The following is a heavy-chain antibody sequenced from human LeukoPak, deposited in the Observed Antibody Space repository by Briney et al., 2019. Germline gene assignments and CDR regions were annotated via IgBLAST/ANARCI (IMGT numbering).Heavy chain of an antibody. D-gene: IGHD2-21*01. V-gene: IGHV3-48*03. J-gene: IGHJ4*02. Sequence: PGGSLRLSCAASGFTFSSYEMNWVRQAPGKGLEWVSYISSGGTNIFYADSVKGRFTISRDNAKNSLYLQMNSLRAEDTAVYYCARSQAKFPFDYWGQGTLVTVSS. CDR1: GFTFSSYE. CDR3: ARSQAKFPFDY. CDR2: ISSGGTNI.